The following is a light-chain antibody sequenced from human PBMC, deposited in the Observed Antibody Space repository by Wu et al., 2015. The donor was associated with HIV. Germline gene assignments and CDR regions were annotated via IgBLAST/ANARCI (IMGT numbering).Light chain of an antibody. CDR2: GVS. CDR1: QSVTSSY. J-gene: IGKJ1*01. CDR3: QYYDNSPWA. V-gene: IGKV3-20*01. Sequence: EIVLTQSPGTLSLSPGERATLSCRASQSVTSSYLAWYQQKPGQAPRLLMYGVSSRATGIPDRFSGSGSGTDFTLTISRLEPEDFAVYYCQYYDNSPWAFGQGTKGGNQ.